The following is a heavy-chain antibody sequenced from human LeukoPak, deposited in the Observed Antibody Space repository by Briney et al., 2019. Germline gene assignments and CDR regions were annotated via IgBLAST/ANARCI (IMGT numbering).Heavy chain of an antibody. CDR3: ARDLTTGDGYNPYYFDY. V-gene: IGHV1-46*01. Sequence: ASVKVSCKASGYTFTSYYMHWVRQAPGQGLEWRGIINPSGGSTSYAQKFQGRVTMTRDTSTSTVYMELSSLRSEDTAVYYCARDLTTGDGYNPYYFDYWGQGTLVTVSS. D-gene: IGHD5-24*01. CDR2: INPSGGST. CDR1: GYTFTSYY. J-gene: IGHJ4*02.